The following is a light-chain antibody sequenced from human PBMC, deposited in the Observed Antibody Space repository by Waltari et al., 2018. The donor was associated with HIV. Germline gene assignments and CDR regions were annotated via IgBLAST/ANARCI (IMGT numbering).Light chain of an antibody. CDR3: AAWDDSLNGM. J-gene: IGLJ3*02. CDR1: SPNIGSNI. Sequence: QSVLPQPPSVSGTPGQNVTISCSGSSPNIGSNIVNWYQPLPGAAPNLLIYTTDQRPSGVPDRFSGSKSGTSASLAISGLQSADEADYYCAAWDDSLNGMFGGGTKLTVL. CDR2: TTD. V-gene: IGLV1-44*01.